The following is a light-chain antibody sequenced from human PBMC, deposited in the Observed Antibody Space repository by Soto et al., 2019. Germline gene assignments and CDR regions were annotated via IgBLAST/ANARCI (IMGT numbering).Light chain of an antibody. CDR3: QQSYSTPLT. J-gene: IGKJ4*01. V-gene: IGKV1-39*01. Sequence: DLQMTQSPSSLSASVEDRVIITCRASQSISNHLNWYQQEPGKAPKLLIFAASSLQSGVPSRFSGSRSGPDFTLTISSLQPEDFATYYCQQSYSTPLTFGGGTKVEIK. CDR1: QSISNH. CDR2: AAS.